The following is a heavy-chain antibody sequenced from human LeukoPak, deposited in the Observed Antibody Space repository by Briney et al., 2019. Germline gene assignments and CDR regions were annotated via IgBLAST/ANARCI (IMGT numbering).Heavy chain of an antibody. CDR3: ATFPHYYDSSGYPGIFDY. CDR1: GFTFSSYS. J-gene: IGHJ4*02. CDR2: ISSSSSTI. Sequence: GGSLRLSCAASGFTFSSYSMNWVRQAPGKGLEWVSYISSSSSTIYYADSVKGRFTISRDNAKNSLYLQMNSLRAEDTAVYYCATFPHYYDSSGYPGIFDYWGQGTLVTVSS. D-gene: IGHD3-22*01. V-gene: IGHV3-48*04.